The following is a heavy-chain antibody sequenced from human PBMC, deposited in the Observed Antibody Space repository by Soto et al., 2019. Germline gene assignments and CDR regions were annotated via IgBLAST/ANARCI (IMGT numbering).Heavy chain of an antibody. V-gene: IGHV3-33*01. CDR3: ARDQSGYNHLGVD. CDR1: GFTFSNYG. CDR2: IWYDGGYK. D-gene: IGHD5-12*01. J-gene: IGHJ4*02. Sequence: QVQLVESGGGVVQPGRSLRLSCAASGFTFSNYGMHWVRQAPGKGLEWVAVIWYDGGYKYADSVKGRFTISGDNSKNTRYLQMNSLRVEDTAVYYCARDQSGYNHLGVDWGQGTLVTVSS.